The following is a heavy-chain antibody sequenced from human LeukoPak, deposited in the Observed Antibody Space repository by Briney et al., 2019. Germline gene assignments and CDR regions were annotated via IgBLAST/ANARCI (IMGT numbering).Heavy chain of an antibody. D-gene: IGHD3-10*01. CDR3: ATSMVRGVINPY. V-gene: IGHV3-23*01. J-gene: IGHJ4*02. Sequence: GSLRLSCAASGFTFDSYAMTWVRQVPGKGLEWASGISSSGGSTYYEDSVKGRFTISRDKSKNTLYLQMNSLRAEDTAVYYCATSMVRGVINPYWGQGTLVTVSS. CDR2: ISSSGGST. CDR1: GFTFDSYA.